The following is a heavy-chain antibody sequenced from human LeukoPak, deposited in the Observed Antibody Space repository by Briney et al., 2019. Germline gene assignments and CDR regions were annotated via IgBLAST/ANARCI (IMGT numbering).Heavy chain of an antibody. D-gene: IGHD6-13*01. CDR3: ARGGGVSSQRSVDY. V-gene: IGHV4-34*01. J-gene: IGHJ4*02. Sequence: SETLSLTCAVYGGSFSGYYRSWIRQPPGKGLEWIGEINHSGSTNYNPSLKSRVTISVDTSKNQFSLKLSSVTAADTAVYYCARGGGVSSQRSVDYWGQGTLVTVSS. CDR2: INHSGST. CDR1: GGSFSGYY.